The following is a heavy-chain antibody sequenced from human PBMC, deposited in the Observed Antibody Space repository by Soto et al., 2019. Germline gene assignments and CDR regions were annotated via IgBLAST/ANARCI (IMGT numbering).Heavy chain of an antibody. V-gene: IGHV2-26*01. CDR1: GFSLYNTKMG. Sequence: QVTLKESGPVLVKPTETLTLTCTVSGFSLYNTKMGASWIRQPPGKALEWLAHIFSNDEKSYSTSLNSRLTISKDTFKCQVVLTMTNMDPVDTATYYCARISGYCVTATCDWFARWGQGTLVTVSS. J-gene: IGHJ5*02. D-gene: IGHD2-21*01. CDR3: ARISGYCVTATCDWFAR. CDR2: IFSNDEK.